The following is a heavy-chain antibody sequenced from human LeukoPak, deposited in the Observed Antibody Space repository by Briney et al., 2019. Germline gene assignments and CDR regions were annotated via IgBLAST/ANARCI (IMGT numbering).Heavy chain of an antibody. J-gene: IGHJ4*02. V-gene: IGHV3-33*01. CDR2: IWYDGSNK. CDR3: ARDSSSLYYFDY. Sequence: PGRSLRLSCAASGFTFSSYGMHWVRQAPGKGLEWVAVIWYDGSNKYYADSVKGRFTISRDNSKNTLYLQMNSLRAEDTAVYYCARDSSSLYYFDYWGQGTLVTVSS. D-gene: IGHD6-13*01. CDR1: GFTFSSYG.